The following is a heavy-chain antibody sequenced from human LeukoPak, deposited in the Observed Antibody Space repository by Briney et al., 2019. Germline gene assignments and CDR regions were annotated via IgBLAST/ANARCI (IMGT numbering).Heavy chain of an antibody. V-gene: IGHV3-21*05. CDR1: GFTFSVYA. J-gene: IGHJ4*02. Sequence: GGSLRLSCAASGFTFSVYAMNWVRQAPGKGLEWVSYINSESTDILYAGSVKGRFTISRDLAKNSVYLQMNSLRAEGTAVYYCARDTYPPQLIDHWGQGALVSVSS. CDR3: ARDTYPPQLIDH. CDR2: INSESTDI. D-gene: IGHD5-18*01.